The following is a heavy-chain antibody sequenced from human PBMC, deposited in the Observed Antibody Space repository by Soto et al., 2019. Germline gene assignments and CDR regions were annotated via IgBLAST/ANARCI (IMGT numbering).Heavy chain of an antibody. V-gene: IGHV3-30-3*01. CDR3: ARDGKVLRYFDWLGNWFDP. Sequence: PGGSLRLSCAASGFTFSSYAMHWVRQAPGKGREGVAVISYDGSNKYYADSVNDRFTISRDNSKNTLYLQMNSLRAEDTAVYYCARDGKVLRYFDWLGNWFDPWGQGTLVTVSS. D-gene: IGHD3-9*01. CDR2: ISYDGSNK. CDR1: GFTFSSYA. J-gene: IGHJ5*02.